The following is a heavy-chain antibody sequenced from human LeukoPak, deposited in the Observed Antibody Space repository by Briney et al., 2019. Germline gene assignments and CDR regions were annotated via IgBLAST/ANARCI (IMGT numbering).Heavy chain of an antibody. CDR2: ISSSSSYI. D-gene: IGHD5-12*01. V-gene: IGHV3-21*01. J-gene: IGHJ3*02. CDR3: ARDGSGYDDAFDI. Sequence: GGSLRLSCAGSGFTFSSYEMNWVRQAPGKGLEWVSSISSSSSYIYYADSVKGRFTISRDNAKNSLYLQMNSLRAEDTAVYYCARDGSGYDDAFDIWGQGTMVTVSS. CDR1: GFTFSSYE.